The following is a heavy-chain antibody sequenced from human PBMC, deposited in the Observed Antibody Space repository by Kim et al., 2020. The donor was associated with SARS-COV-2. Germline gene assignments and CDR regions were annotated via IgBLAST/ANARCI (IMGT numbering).Heavy chain of an antibody. V-gene: IGHV3-30*01. Sequence: GINKCYADSTRCRFTISSENSKNTLYLQVNSLGSDDTALYYCAGGGRAFDIWGQGTMVTVSS. CDR3: AGGGRAFDI. CDR2: GINK. J-gene: IGHJ3*02.